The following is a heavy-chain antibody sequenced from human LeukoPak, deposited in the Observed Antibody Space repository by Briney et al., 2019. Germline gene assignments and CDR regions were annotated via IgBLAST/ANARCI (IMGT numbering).Heavy chain of an antibody. CDR3: ATGGESNYVFG. CDR2: INPNTGNT. D-gene: IGHD4-11*01. J-gene: IGHJ4*02. Sequence: ASVKVSCKASGYTFTGYYMHWVRQAPGQGLERVGWINPNTGNTGYAQKFQGRVTITRNTSISTVYMELSSLRSEDTAVYYCATGGESNYVFGWGQGTLVTVSS. CDR1: GYTFTGYY. V-gene: IGHV1-8*03.